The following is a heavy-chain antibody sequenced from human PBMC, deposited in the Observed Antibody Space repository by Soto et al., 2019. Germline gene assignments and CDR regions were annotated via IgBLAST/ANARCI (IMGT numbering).Heavy chain of an antibody. CDR2: ISYDGSNK. D-gene: IGHD4-17*01. V-gene: IGHV3-30-3*01. CDR3: ARYRYGGNSKKAFDI. J-gene: IGHJ3*02. Sequence: GGSLRLSCAASGFTFSSYAMHWVRQAPGKGLEWVAVISYDGSNKYYADSVKGRFTISRDNSKNTLYLQMNSLRAEDTAVYYCARYRYGGNSKKAFDIWGQGTMVTVSS. CDR1: GFTFSSYA.